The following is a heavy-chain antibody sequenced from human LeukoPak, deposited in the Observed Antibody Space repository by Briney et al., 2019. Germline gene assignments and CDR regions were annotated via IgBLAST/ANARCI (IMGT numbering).Heavy chain of an antibody. CDR2: ITSSSSAM. J-gene: IGHJ4*02. Sequence: GGSLRLSCAASGFTFSSYSMNWVRQAPGQGLEWVSYITSSSSAMYYADSVKGRFTISRDNAKNSLYLQMNSLRVEDTAVYYCARGGMSAAANFDYWGQGTLVTVSS. CDR1: GFTFSSYS. CDR3: ARGGMSAAANFDY. D-gene: IGHD6-13*01. V-gene: IGHV3-48*04.